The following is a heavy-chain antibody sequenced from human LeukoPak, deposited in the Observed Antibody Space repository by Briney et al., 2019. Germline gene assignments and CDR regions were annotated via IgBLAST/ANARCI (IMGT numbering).Heavy chain of an antibody. CDR1: GGSISSSSYY. V-gene: IGHV4-39*01. Sequence: SETPSLTCTVSGGSISSSSYYWGWIRQPPGKWLEWIGTIYYSGSTYYNPSPRSQITISVDTSKNQFSLKLGSVTAADTAVYYCARPRGFLESDYYEYMDVWGKG. J-gene: IGHJ6*03. CDR2: IYYSGST. D-gene: IGHD3-3*01. CDR3: ARPRGFLESDYYEYMDV.